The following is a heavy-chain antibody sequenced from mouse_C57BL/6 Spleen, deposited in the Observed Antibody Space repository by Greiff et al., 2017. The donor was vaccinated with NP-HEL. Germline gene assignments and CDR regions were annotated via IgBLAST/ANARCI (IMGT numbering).Heavy chain of an antibody. CDR2: INPNNGGT. Sequence: EVQLQQSGPELVKPGASVKISCKASGYTFTDYYMNWVKQSHGKSLEWIGDINPNNGGTSYNQKFKGKATLTVDKSSSTAYMELRSLTSEDSAVYYCARGSNERLAYWGQGTLVTVSA. CDR1: GYTFTDYY. D-gene: IGHD2-5*01. V-gene: IGHV1-26*01. CDR3: ARGSNERLAY. J-gene: IGHJ3*01.